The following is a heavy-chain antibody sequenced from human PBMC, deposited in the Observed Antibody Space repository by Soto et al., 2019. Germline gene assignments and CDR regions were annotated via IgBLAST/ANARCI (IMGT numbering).Heavy chain of an antibody. J-gene: IGHJ2*01. D-gene: IGHD3-10*01. CDR1: GFTFINYA. Sequence: EVQLLESGGCLVQPGGSLRLSGAGSGFTFINYAMNWVRQAPGKGLEWVSAISGGGDTTFFADSVRGRFTLSRDNSKNTVTLQMNSLGVDDTAVYYCARKVPGSTSRPNYWYFDLWGRGTLVTVSS. CDR2: ISGGGDTT. V-gene: IGHV3-23*01. CDR3: ARKVPGSTSRPNYWYFDL.